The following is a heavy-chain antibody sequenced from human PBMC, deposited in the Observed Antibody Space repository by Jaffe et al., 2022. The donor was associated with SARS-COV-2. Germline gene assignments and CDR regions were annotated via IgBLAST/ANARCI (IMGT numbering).Heavy chain of an antibody. Sequence: EVQLVESGGGLVQPGGSLRLSCAASGFTFSTYSMSWVRQAPGKGLEWVSYISSSTSTIHYADSVKGRFTISRDSAENSLYLQMNSLRDEDTAVYYCARAASSWAGYYFDYWGQGTLVTVSS. V-gene: IGHV3-48*02. CDR2: ISSSTSTI. CDR1: GFTFSTYS. J-gene: IGHJ4*02. CDR3: ARAASSWAGYYFDY. D-gene: IGHD6-6*01.